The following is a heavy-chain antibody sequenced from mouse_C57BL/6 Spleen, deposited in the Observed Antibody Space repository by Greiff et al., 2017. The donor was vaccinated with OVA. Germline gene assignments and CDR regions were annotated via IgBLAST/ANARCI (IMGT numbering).Heavy chain of an antibody. D-gene: IGHD2-14*01. J-gene: IGHJ1*03. V-gene: IGHV1-61*01. CDR3: AREGNWYFDV. CDR2: IYPSDSET. CDR1: GYTFTSYW. Sequence: QVQLQQPGAELVRPGSSVKLSCKASGYTFTSYWMDWVKQGPGQGLEWIGNIYPSDSETHYNQKFKDKATLTVDKSSSTAYMQLSSLTSEDSAVYYGAREGNWYFDVWGTGTTVTVSS.